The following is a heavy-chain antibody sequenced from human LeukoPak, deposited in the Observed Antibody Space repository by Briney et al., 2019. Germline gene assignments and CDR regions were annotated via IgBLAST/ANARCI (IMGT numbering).Heavy chain of an antibody. CDR2: ISYDGSDK. V-gene: IGHV3-30*03. CDR1: GFTFSSYG. D-gene: IGHD6-25*01. CDR3: ARLQRAALDY. J-gene: IGHJ4*02. Sequence: GGSLTLSCAASGFTFSSYGMHWVRQAPGKGLEWVAVISYDGSDKYYADSVKGRFTISRDNSKNTLYLQVNSLRTEDTAVYYCARLQRAALDYWGQGNLVTVSS.